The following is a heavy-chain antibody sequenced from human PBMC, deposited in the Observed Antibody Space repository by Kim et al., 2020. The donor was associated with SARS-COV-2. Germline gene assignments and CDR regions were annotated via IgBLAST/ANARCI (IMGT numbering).Heavy chain of an antibody. CDR3: ARDRLTIQQKFPWYAFDM. V-gene: IGHV3-33*05. Sequence: GGSLRLSCAASGFTFTSYGMHWVRQAPGKGLEWVAVISYDGTNTYYADSVKGRFTISRDSSKNTLYLQMNSLRAEDTALYYCARDRLTIQQKFPWYAFDMWGQGTMVTVSS. J-gene: IGHJ3*02. CDR2: ISYDGTNT. CDR1: GFTFTSYG. D-gene: IGHD5-18*01.